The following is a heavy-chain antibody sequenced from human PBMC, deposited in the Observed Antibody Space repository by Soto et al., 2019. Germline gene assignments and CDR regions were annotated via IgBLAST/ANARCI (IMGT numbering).Heavy chain of an antibody. CDR2: ITSSGSTI. D-gene: IGHD2-15*01. CDR1: GFTCSDYY. V-gene: IGHV3-11*01. J-gene: IGHJ4*02. Sequence: GGSLRLSCAASGFTCSDYYMSWIRQAPGKGLEWISYITSSGSTIYYADSVKGRFTISRDNAKNSLYLQMNSLGADDSAMYYCARESKGDPVIVAAARGSYFESWGQGTLVTVSS. CDR3: ARESKGDPVIVAAARGSYFES.